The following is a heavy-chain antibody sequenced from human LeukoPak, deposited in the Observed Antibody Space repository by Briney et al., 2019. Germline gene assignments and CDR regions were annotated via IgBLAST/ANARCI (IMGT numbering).Heavy chain of an antibody. J-gene: IGHJ5*02. CDR2: ISAYNGNT. Sequence: GASVKVSCKASGYTFTSYGISWVRQAPGQGLEWMGWISAYNGNTNYAQKLQGRVTMTTDTSTSTAYMELRSLRSDDTAVYYCARVSMVVTFNWFDPWGQGTLVTVSS. D-gene: IGHD4-23*01. CDR3: ARVSMVVTFNWFDP. V-gene: IGHV1-18*01. CDR1: GYTFTSYG.